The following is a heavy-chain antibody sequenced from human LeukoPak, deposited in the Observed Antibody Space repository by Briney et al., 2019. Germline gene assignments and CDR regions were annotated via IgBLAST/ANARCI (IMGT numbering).Heavy chain of an antibody. V-gene: IGHV4-34*01. D-gene: IGHD6-19*01. J-gene: IGHJ6*04. CDR3: ARGRTIFRAVAGTNYYYYGMDV. Sequence: PSETLSLTCAVYGGSFSGYYWSWIRQPPGKGLEWSGEINHSGSTNYNPSLKSRVTISVDTSKNQFSLKLSSVTAADTAVYYCARGRTIFRAVAGTNYYYYGMDVWGKGTTVTVSS. CDR2: INHSGST. CDR1: GGSFSGYY.